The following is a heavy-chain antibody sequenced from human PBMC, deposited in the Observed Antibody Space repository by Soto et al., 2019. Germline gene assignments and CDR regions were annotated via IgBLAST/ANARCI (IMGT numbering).Heavy chain of an antibody. J-gene: IGHJ4*02. Sequence: SETLSLTCTVSGDSISSYNYHWTWIRQSPGKGPEWIGSGTTYYNPSLRSRVTIFVDTSKNQFSLQMYSVTAADTAVYYCTTYGGDTGRFDYWGQGILVTVSS. CDR2: SGTT. CDR3: TTYGGDTGRFDY. CDR1: GDSISSYNYH. V-gene: IGHV4-39*01. D-gene: IGHD4-17*01.